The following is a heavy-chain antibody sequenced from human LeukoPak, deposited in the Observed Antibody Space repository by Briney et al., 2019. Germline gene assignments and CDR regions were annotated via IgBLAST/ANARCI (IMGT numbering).Heavy chain of an antibody. Sequence: GASVKVSCKASEGTFNKYALKWVRQAPGQGLEWVGGIIPIFTVPNYAPRFQGRVTITADESTSTAYMELSGLRSEDTAIYYCVNALSGTTVWVWFDSWGQGTLVTVSS. J-gene: IGHJ5*01. CDR1: EGTFNKYA. V-gene: IGHV1-69*13. D-gene: IGHD4-17*01. CDR2: IIPIFTVP. CDR3: VNALSGTTVWVWFDS.